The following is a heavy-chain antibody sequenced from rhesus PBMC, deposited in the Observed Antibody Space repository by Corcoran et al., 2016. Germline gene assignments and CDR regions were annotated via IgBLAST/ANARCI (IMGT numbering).Heavy chain of an antibody. V-gene: IGHV4-65*02. CDR3: ARRWGDYYDEVFDY. CDR2: IGGRSVST. D-gene: IGHD3-34*01. Sequence: QVQLQESGPGLVKPSETLSLTCAVSGGSISSSNWWSWIRQPPGKGLEWIGNIGGRSVSTYYNPSRKSRVTISKDKSKNQFSLKLSSVTAADTAVYYCARRWGDYYDEVFDYWGQGVLVTVSS. CDR1: GGSISSSNW. J-gene: IGHJ4*01.